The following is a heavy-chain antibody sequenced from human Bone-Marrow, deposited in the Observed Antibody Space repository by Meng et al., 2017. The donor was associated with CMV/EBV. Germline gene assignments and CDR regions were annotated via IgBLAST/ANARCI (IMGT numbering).Heavy chain of an antibody. Sequence: SISSGDYYWSWIRQPPGKGLEWIGSIYYSGSTYYNPSLKSRVTISVDTSKNQFSLKLSSVTAADTAVYYCARVAITIFGVPDTNWFDPWGQGTLVTVSS. CDR2: IYYSGST. CDR3: ARVAITIFGVPDTNWFDP. D-gene: IGHD3-3*01. V-gene: IGHV4-39*07. J-gene: IGHJ5*02. CDR1: SISSGDYY.